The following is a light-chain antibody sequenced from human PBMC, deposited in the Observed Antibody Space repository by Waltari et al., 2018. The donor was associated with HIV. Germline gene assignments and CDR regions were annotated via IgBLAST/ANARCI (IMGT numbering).Light chain of an antibody. J-gene: IGLJ1*01. CDR2: NND. Sequence: QSVLTLPPSASGTPGQRVSISCSGRRYNIGVHSVNWYQQLPGTAPKPLIYNNDQRPSGVPDRFSGSKSGTSASLAISGLQSEDEADYYCAAWDDSLIGHVFGSGTRVTVL. CDR1: RYNIGVHS. V-gene: IGLV1-44*01. CDR3: AAWDDSLIGHV.